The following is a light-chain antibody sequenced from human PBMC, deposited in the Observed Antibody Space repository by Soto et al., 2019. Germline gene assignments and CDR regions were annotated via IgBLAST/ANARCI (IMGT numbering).Light chain of an antibody. CDR3: SSYAGTYIV. CDR1: SCDVGGYDY. J-gene: IGLJ1*01. Sequence: QSVLTQPPSASGSPGQSVAISCTGTSCDVGGYDYVSWHQQHPGKAPKLMIYDVSKRPSGVPDRFSGSKSGNTASLTVSGLQAEDEADYYCSSYAGTYIVFGTGTRSPS. V-gene: IGLV2-8*01. CDR2: DVS.